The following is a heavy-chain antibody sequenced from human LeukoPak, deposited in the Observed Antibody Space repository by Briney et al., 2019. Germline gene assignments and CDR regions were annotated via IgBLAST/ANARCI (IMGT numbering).Heavy chain of an antibody. CDR1: GVPLSIYG. D-gene: IGHD1-1*01. CDR3: AKGKDSKNQRLDY. CDR2: IRYDGSNK. J-gene: IGHJ4*02. Sequence: GGSVRLACAVSGVPLSIYGMHWVRHAPAKGLELVSFIRYDGSNKYYADSVKGRFTISRDNSKNTLYLQMRRLRDEDTAVYYCAKGKDSKNQRLDYWGEGALVSVSS. V-gene: IGHV3-30*02.